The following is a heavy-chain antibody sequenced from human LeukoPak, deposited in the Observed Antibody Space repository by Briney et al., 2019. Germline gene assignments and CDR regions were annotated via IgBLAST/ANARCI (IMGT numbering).Heavy chain of an antibody. J-gene: IGHJ6*02. Sequence: SVKVSCKASGFTFTSSAVQWVRQARGQRIEWIGWIVVGSGNTNYAQKFQERVTITRDMSTSTAYMELSSLRSEDTAVYYCAADRGSSSWYGYYYYGMDVWGQGTTVTVSS. D-gene: IGHD6-13*01. V-gene: IGHV1-58*01. CDR3: AADRGSSSWYGYYYYGMDV. CDR2: IVVGSGNT. CDR1: GFTFTSSA.